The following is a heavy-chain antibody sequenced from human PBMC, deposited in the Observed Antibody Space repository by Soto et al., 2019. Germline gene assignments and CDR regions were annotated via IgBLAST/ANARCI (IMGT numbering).Heavy chain of an antibody. CDR3: ARDRSMYYGMDV. Sequence: QAQLVQSGGEVKKPGASVKVSCKATGYTFTSFGISWVRQAPGQGLEWMGWISAYNGNTNYAQKLQGRDTMTTDTSTSTAYMELRSLTSDDTAVYYCARDRSMYYGMDVWGQGTTVTVSS. CDR1: GYTFTSFG. D-gene: IGHD2-8*01. J-gene: IGHJ6*02. V-gene: IGHV1-18*01. CDR2: ISAYNGNT.